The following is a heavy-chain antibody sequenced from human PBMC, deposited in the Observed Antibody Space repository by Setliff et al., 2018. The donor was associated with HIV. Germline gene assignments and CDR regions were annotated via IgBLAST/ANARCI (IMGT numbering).Heavy chain of an antibody. CDR3: AKGAGFYGDYTFDH. D-gene: IGHD4-17*01. CDR2: IYSTGST. Sequence: SETLSLTCTVSGASITSHYWSWIRQSPGRELEWIGYIYSTGSTNYNPSLQSRVSISMDASKNKFSLKVTSVTSADTAVYYCAKGAGFYGDYTFDHWGQGRQVTSPQ. V-gene: IGHV4-59*11. CDR1: GASITSHY. J-gene: IGHJ4*02.